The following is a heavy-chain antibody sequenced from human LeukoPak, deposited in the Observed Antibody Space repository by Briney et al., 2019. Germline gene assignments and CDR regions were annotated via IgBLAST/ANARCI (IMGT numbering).Heavy chain of an antibody. D-gene: IGHD6-25*01. V-gene: IGHV3-7*01. J-gene: IGHJ4*02. CDR3: ARALREAASFDY. CDR2: IRQDGSEK. CDR1: GFTFSSYW. Sequence: GGSLRLSCAASGFTFSSYWMNWVRQAPGKGLEWVANIRQDGSEKYYVDSVKGRFTISRDNAKNSLYLQMNSLRAEDTAVYYCARALREAASFDYWGQGTLVTVSA.